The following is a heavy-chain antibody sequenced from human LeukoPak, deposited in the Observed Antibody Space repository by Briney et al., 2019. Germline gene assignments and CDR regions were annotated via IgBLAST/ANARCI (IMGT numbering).Heavy chain of an antibody. CDR2: IYYSGST. D-gene: IGHD6-19*01. Sequence: SETLSLTCTVSGGSISSGGYYWSWIRQHPGKGLEWIGYIYYSGSTYYNPSLKSRVTISVDTSKNQFSLKLSSVTAADTAVYYCARLGSSGWNAYYFDYWGQGTLVTVSS. CDR1: GGSISSGGYY. V-gene: IGHV4-31*03. CDR3: ARLGSSGWNAYYFDY. J-gene: IGHJ4*02.